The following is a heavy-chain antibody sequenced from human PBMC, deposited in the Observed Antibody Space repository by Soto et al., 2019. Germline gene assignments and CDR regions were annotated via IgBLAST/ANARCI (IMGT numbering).Heavy chain of an antibody. CDR1: GFSLSTTGVG. CDR2: IYWHDDK. V-gene: IGHV2-5*01. J-gene: IGHJ4*02. CDR3: AHRGGATVGLYYFDY. Sequence: QITLKESGPPLVKPTQTLTLTCTFSGFSLSTTGVGASWIRQPPGKVLEWLALIYWHDDKRYSPSLKSRLTITKDTSKTQVVLTMTNMDPVDTATYYCAHRGGATVGLYYFDYWGQGALVTVSS. D-gene: IGHD3-16*01.